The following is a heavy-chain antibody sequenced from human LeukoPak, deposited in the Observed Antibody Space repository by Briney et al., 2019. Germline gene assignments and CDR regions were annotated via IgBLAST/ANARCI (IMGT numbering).Heavy chain of an antibody. J-gene: IGHJ4*02. Sequence: GGSLRLSCAASGFTFNNYIMNWVRQAPGKGLEWVSSISSSSSYIYYADSVKGRFTISRDNAKNSLYLQMNSLRAEDTAVYYCARDKIDSSGYQSGYWGQGTLVTVSS. CDR2: ISSSSSYI. CDR3: ARDKIDSSGYQSGY. V-gene: IGHV3-21*01. CDR1: GFTFNNYI. D-gene: IGHD3-22*01.